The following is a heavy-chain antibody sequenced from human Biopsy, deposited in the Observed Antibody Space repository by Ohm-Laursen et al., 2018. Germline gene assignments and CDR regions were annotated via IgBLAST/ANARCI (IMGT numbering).Heavy chain of an antibody. J-gene: IGHJ1*01. CDR2: ISHTGYT. V-gene: IGHV4-59*07. CDR1: NESFSSFY. D-gene: IGHD4-23*01. CDR3: ARGSNEYGGLYFPH. Sequence: SDTLSLTCAVYNESFSSFYWSWIRQPPGKGLEWIGHISHTGYTSYKSSLKSRVTISLDTSRKHFSLRLTSLAAAVTAVYYCARGSNEYGGLYFPHWGQGTLVTVSS.